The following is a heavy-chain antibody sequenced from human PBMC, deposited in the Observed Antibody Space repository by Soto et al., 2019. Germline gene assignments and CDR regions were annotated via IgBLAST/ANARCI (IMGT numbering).Heavy chain of an antibody. CDR2: INHSGST. CDR3: ARGLGLRYPFDY. V-gene: IGHV4-34*01. D-gene: IGHD4-17*01. Sequence: SETLSLTCAVYGGSFSGYYWSWIRQPPGKELEWIGEINHSGSTNYNPSLKSRVTISVDTSKNQFSLKLSSVTAADTAVYYCARGLGLRYPFDYWGQGTLVTVSS. CDR1: GGSFSGYY. J-gene: IGHJ4*02.